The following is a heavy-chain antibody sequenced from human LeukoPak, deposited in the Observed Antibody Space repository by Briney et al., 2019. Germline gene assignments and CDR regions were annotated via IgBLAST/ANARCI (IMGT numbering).Heavy chain of an antibody. Sequence: SETLSLTCTVSGGSISSYYWSWIRQPPGKGLEWIGYIDYNGGTKYNPSLKGRVTISADTSKNQFSLKLTSVTAADTAVYYCACHTASYYGWFDPWGRGTLVTVSS. V-gene: IGHV4-59*08. D-gene: IGHD3-10*01. CDR2: IDYNGGT. CDR1: GGSISSYY. CDR3: ACHTASYYGWFDP. J-gene: IGHJ5*02.